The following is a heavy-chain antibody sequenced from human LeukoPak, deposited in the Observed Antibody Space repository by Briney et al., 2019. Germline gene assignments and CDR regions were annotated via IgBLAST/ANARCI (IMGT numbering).Heavy chain of an antibody. Sequence: SETLSLTCTVSRGSVKTYSWSWVRQPPGKGLEWIGYVSYSGAANYNPSLKSRVAISVDTSKNQFSLKLSSVTAADTAVYYCARHPVGPGGLDVWGQGTTVTVSS. CDR2: VSYSGAA. V-gene: IGHV4-59*08. J-gene: IGHJ6*02. CDR3: ARHPVGPGGLDV. CDR1: RGSVKTYS.